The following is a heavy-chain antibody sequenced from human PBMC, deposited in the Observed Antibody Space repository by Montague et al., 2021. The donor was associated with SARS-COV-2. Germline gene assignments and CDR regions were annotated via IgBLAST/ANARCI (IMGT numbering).Heavy chain of an antibody. V-gene: IGHV4-59*01. CDR3: ARVGAYGDYPTPPTFDY. J-gene: IGHJ4*02. D-gene: IGHD4-17*01. Sequence: SETLSLTCTGSVGSISSEDWNWIRLPPRKGLEWIGYICYSKSTNYNPSLKSRVTISVDTSKNQFSLKLSSVTAADTAVYYCARVGAYGDYPTPPTFDYWGQGTMVTVSS. CDR2: ICYSKST. CDR1: VGSISSED.